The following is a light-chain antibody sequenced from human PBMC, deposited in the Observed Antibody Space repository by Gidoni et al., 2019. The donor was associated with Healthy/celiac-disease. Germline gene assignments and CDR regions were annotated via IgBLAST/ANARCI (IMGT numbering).Light chain of an antibody. V-gene: IGKV1-39*01. CDR3: QQTKTAPFT. Sequence: DIQMTQSQSFLSASVGDRVTITCRANENIAHRLNWYRQTPGKAPDLLIYASTNLRGGVPSRFSGSGFGTDFTLTSSGLQSEDLANYYCQQTKTAPFTFGPGTKVELK. CDR2: AST. J-gene: IGKJ3*01. CDR1: ENIAHR.